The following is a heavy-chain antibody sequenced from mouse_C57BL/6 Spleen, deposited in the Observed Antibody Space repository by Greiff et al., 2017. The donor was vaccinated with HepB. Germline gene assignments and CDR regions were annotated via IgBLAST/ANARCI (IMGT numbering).Heavy chain of an antibody. CDR1: GYAFSSSW. Sequence: QVQLKQSGPELVKPGASVKISCKASGYAFSSSWMNWVKQRPGKGLEWIGRIYPGDGDTNYNGKFKGKATLTADKSSSTAYMQLSSLTSEDSAVYFCARYLQYYFDYWGQGTTLTVSS. V-gene: IGHV1-82*01. J-gene: IGHJ2*01. CDR2: IYPGDGDT. CDR3: ARYLQYYFDY.